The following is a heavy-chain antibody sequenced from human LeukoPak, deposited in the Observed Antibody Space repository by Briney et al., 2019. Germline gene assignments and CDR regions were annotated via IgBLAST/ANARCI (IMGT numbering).Heavy chain of an antibody. CDR2: ISGSGGST. CDR3: AKDTRIVVPAARDAFDI. D-gene: IGHD2-2*01. Sequence: GGSLRLSCAPSGFTFSSYAMSWVRQAPGKGLEWVSAISGSGGSTYYADSVKGRFTISRDNSKNTLYLQMNSLRAEDTAVYYCAKDTRIVVPAARDAFDIWGQGTMVTVSS. CDR1: GFTFSSYA. J-gene: IGHJ3*02. V-gene: IGHV3-23*01.